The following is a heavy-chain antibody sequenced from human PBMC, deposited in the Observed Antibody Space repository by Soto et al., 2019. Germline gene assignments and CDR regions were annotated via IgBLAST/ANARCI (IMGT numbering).Heavy chain of an antibody. V-gene: IGHV4-34*01. CDR3: ARVERGTATTVVYAFDI. CDR1: GGFVTSGSYY. Sequence: QVQLQQWGAGLLKPSETLSLTCAVYGGFVTSGSYYWSWIRQPPGKGLEWIGEMSHSGGTHFNPSLKGRVTLSVDTSKYQFTLKMRSVTAADTALYYCARVERGTATTVVYAFDIWGPGTMVTVSS. CDR2: MSHSGGT. J-gene: IGHJ3*02. D-gene: IGHD1-1*01.